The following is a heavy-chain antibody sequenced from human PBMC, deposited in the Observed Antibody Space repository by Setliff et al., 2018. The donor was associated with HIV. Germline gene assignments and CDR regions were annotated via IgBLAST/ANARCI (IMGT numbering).Heavy chain of an antibody. CDR2: INHSGST. J-gene: IGHJ6*03. Sequence: SETLSLTCAVYGGSFSAYYWTWIRQPPGKGLEWIGEINHSGSTNYNPSLKSRVTISVDTSKNQFSLKLRAVTAADTAIYYCARSDLDNGSGYFDYYSYYMDVWGRGTTVTVSS. CDR1: GGSFSAYY. V-gene: IGHV4-34*01. D-gene: IGHD3-22*01. CDR3: ARSDLDNGSGYFDYYSYYMDV.